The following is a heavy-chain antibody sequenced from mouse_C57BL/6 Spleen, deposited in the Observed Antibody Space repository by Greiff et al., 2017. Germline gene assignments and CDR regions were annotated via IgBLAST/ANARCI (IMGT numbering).Heavy chain of an antibody. Sequence: EVMLVESGGGLVKPGGSLKLSCAASGFTFSSYTMSWVRQTPEKRLEWVATISGGGGNTYYPDSVKGRFTISRDNAKNTLYLQMSRLRSEDTALYYCARHGSLWYFDVWGTGTTVTVSS. V-gene: IGHV5-9*01. D-gene: IGHD1-1*02. J-gene: IGHJ1*03. CDR3: ARHGSLWYFDV. CDR1: GFTFSSYT. CDR2: ISGGGGNT.